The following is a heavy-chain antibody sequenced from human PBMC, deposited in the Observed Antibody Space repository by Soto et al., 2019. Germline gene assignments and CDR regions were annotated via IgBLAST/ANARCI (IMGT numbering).Heavy chain of an antibody. Sequence: EVQLVESGGGWIQPGGSLRLSCAASGFTVSSNYMSWVRQAPGKGLEWVSVIYSGGSTYYAASVKGRFTISRDNSKKTLYLQMNSLRAEDRAVYYCARAWVESGYPECFQHWGQGTLVTVSS. CDR3: ARAWVESGYPECFQH. J-gene: IGHJ1*01. CDR2: IYSGGST. CDR1: GFTVSSNY. V-gene: IGHV3-53*01. D-gene: IGHD3-22*01.